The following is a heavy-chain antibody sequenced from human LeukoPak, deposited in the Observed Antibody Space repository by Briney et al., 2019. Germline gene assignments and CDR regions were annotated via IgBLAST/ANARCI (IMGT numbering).Heavy chain of an antibody. Sequence: SETLSLTCAVSGYSISSGYYWGWIRQPPGKGLEWIGSICHSGSTYYNPSLKSRVTISVDTSKNQFSLKLSSVTAADTAVYYCASKDYYDSSGYYYAYWGQGTLVTVSS. V-gene: IGHV4-38-2*01. D-gene: IGHD3-22*01. CDR1: GYSISSGYY. J-gene: IGHJ4*02. CDR2: ICHSGST. CDR3: ASKDYYDSSGYYYAY.